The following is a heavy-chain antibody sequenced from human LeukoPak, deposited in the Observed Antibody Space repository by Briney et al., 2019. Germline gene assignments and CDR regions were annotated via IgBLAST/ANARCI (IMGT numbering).Heavy chain of an antibody. CDR2: MKYDGSEK. V-gene: IGHV3-7*03. J-gene: IGHJ6*03. CDR3: AKDGLGGSGSYDYYYYYMDV. D-gene: IGHD3-10*01. CDR1: GFTFSSYW. Sequence: GGSLRLSXAASGFTFSSYWMSWVRQTPGKGLEWVANMKYDGSEKYYVDSVKGRFTISRDNAKNSLYLQMNSLRAEDTALYYCAKDGLGGSGSYDYYYYYMDVWGKGTTVTVSS.